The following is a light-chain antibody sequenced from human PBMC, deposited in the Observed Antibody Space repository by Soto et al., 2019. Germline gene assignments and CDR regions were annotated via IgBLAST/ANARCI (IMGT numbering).Light chain of an antibody. V-gene: IGKV3-11*01. CDR1: QSVNAY. Sequence: VLTQSPVTLSLSPGERATLSCRASQSVNAYLAWYQQKPGQAPRLLIYDASVRATGIPARFSGSGSGTEFFLTISSLQSEDFAVYYCQHYGNSRGTFGQGTKVDIK. J-gene: IGKJ1*01. CDR2: DAS. CDR3: QHYGNSRGT.